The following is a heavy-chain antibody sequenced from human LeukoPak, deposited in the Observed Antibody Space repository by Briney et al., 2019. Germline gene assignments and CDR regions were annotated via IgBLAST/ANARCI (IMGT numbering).Heavy chain of an antibody. J-gene: IGHJ6*03. D-gene: IGHD5-18*01. CDR3: ASVDSYGLLGYYYYYMDV. CDR2: IYYSGST. CDR1: GGSISSSSYY. V-gene: IGHV4-39*01. Sequence: SETLSLTCTVSGGSISSSSYYWGWIRQPPGKGLEWIGSIYYSGSTCYNPSLKSRVTISVDTSKNQFSLKLSSVTAADTAVYYCASVDSYGLLGYYYYYMDVWGKGTTVTVSS.